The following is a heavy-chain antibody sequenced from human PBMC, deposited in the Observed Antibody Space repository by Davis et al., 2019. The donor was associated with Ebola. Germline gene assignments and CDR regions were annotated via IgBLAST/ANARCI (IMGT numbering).Heavy chain of an antibody. Sequence: PGGSLRLSCAAFGFTFDAHAMHWVRHPPGKGLEWVASISWNSGDIDYADSVKGRFTISRDNARDSLYLQMDSLRVEDTAIYYCARDAFSLSRYDTEDHWGQGTLVTVSS. V-gene: IGHV3-9*01. CDR1: GFTFDAHA. CDR2: ISWNSGDI. CDR3: ARDAFSLSRYDTEDH. J-gene: IGHJ4*02. D-gene: IGHD3-9*01.